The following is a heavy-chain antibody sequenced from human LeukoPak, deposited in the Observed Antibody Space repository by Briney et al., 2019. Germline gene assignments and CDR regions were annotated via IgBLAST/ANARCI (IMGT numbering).Heavy chain of an antibody. Sequence: PGGSLRLSCAASGFTFSNYAMHWVRQAPGKGLEWVAVISYDGSKKYYADSLKGRFTISRDNAKNSLYLQMNSLRVEDTAVYYCARDRYSGSYPLDYWGQGTLVTVSS. CDR3: ARDRYSGSYPLDY. CDR2: ISYDGSKK. CDR1: GFTFSNYA. D-gene: IGHD1-26*01. J-gene: IGHJ4*02. V-gene: IGHV3-30*04.